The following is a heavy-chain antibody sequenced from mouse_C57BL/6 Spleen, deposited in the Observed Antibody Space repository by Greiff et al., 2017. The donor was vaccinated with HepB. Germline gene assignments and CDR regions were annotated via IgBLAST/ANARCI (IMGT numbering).Heavy chain of an antibody. CDR3: ATYYYGSSYYAMDY. D-gene: IGHD1-1*01. CDR2: ISYDGSN. CDR1: GYSITSGYY. J-gene: IGHJ4*01. Sequence: EVQLVESGPGLVKPSQSLSLTCSVTGYSITSGYYWNWIRQFPGNKLEWMGYISYDGSNNYNPSLKNRISITRDTSKNQFFLKLNSVTTEDTATYYCATYYYGSSYYAMDYWGQGTSVTVSS. V-gene: IGHV3-6*01.